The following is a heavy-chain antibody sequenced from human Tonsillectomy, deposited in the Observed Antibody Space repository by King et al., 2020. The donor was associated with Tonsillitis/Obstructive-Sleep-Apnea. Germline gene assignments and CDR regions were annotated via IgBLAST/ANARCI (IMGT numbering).Heavy chain of an antibody. Sequence: EVQLVESGGGLVQPGGSLRLSCAASGFTFSTYEMNWVRQAPGKGLEWVSYISSSGSNTYFADSVKGRFTISRDNAKNSLYLQMNSLRAEDTALYFCATEGFGTPALDTWGQGTLVTVSS. D-gene: IGHD1-1*01. V-gene: IGHV3-48*03. CDR1: GFTFSTYE. CDR3: ATEGFGTPALDT. J-gene: IGHJ5*02. CDR2: ISSSGSNT.